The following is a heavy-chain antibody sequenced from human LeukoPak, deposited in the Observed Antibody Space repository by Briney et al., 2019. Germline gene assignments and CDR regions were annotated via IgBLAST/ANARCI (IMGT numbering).Heavy chain of an antibody. Sequence: PGGSLRLSCATFGFTFSSHSMSWVRQAPGKGLEWVASIKQDGSEKHYVDSVKGRFSISRDNTKNSLYLQMNSLRAEDTAVYYCARAMGTSYGFWSGSYTVSYYYYMDVWGKGTTVAVS. CDR2: IKQDGSEK. V-gene: IGHV3-7*01. CDR1: GFTFSSHS. D-gene: IGHD3-3*01. CDR3: ARAMGTSYGFWSGSYTVSYYYYMDV. J-gene: IGHJ6*03.